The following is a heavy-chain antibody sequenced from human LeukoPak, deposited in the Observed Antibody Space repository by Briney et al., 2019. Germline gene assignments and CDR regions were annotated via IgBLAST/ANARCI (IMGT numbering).Heavy chain of an antibody. CDR2: IKQDGRAK. V-gene: IGHV3-7*01. CDR3: ATSYYSSGNN. Sequence: GGSLRLSCAASGFTFSIYWMSWFRQAPGKGLEWVGNIKQDGRAKYYVDSVKGRFTICRDNDRNSLYLEMNNLRAEATAIYYCATSYYSSGNNWGQGTLVTVSS. D-gene: IGHD6-19*01. J-gene: IGHJ4*02. CDR1: GFTFSIYW.